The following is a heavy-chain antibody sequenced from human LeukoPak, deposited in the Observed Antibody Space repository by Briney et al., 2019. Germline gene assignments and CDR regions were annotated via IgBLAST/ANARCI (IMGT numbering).Heavy chain of an antibody. D-gene: IGHD6-6*01. CDR3: ARDPYSSSSGAGDY. CDR2: IDSDGTNR. CDR1: GFTFSRYW. Sequence: GGSLRLSCAASGFTFSRYWMHWVRQAPGKGLVWVSRIDSDGTNRDYADSVKGRFTISRDNAKNSLYLQMNSLRAEDTAVYYCARDPYSSSSGAGDYWGQGTLVTVSS. V-gene: IGHV3-74*01. J-gene: IGHJ4*02.